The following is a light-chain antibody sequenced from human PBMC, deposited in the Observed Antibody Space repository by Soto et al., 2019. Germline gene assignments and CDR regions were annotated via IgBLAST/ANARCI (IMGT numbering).Light chain of an antibody. CDR2: DVN. Sequence: QSALTQPASVSGSPGQSITMSCTGTSSDIGAYNYVSWYQQYAGEAPKCVIYDVNKRPSGVSNRFSGSKSGNMASLTISGLQAEDEADYYCTSYTTTNTLALGGGTKLTVL. J-gene: IGLJ2*01. CDR1: SSDIGAYNY. CDR3: TSYTTTNTLA. V-gene: IGLV2-14*01.